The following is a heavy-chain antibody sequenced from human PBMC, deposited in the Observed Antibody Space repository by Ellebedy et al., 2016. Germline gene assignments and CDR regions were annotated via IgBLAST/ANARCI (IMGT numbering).Heavy chain of an antibody. J-gene: IGHJ4*02. D-gene: IGHD4-17*01. V-gene: IGHV3-23*01. CDR1: GLNFNTFF. Sequence: GGSLRLSXTASGLNFNTFFMSWVRQAPGGGLEWISTISGDGDTTFSADSVKGRFTISRDNSRYTLYLQMDSLTAADTAVYYCYYGHYSGFWGPGTLVTVSS. CDR3: YYGHYSGF. CDR2: ISGDGDTT.